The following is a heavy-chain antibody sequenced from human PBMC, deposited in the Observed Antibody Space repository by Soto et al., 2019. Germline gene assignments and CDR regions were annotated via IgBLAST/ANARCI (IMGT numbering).Heavy chain of an antibody. Sequence: ASVKVSCKAPGYTFTSYAMHWVRQAPGQRLEWMGWINAGNGNTKYSQKFQGRVTITRDTSASTAYMELSSLRSEDTAVYYCASSYYGSGNPKDYYYGMDVWGQGTTVTVSS. J-gene: IGHJ6*02. V-gene: IGHV1-3*01. D-gene: IGHD3-10*01. CDR3: ASSYYGSGNPKDYYYGMDV. CDR2: INAGNGNT. CDR1: GYTFTSYA.